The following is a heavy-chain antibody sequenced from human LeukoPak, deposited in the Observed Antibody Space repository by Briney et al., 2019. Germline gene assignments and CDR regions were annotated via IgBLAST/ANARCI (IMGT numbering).Heavy chain of an antibody. Sequence: GGSLRLSCAASGFTSSSYGMSWVRQAPGKGLEWVSAISGSGGSTYYADSVKGRFTISRDNSKNTLYLQMNSLRAEDTAVYYCAKDLVTYYYDSSGYFPDYWGQGTLVAVSS. CDR3: AKDLVTYYYDSSGYFPDY. V-gene: IGHV3-23*01. CDR2: ISGSGGST. D-gene: IGHD3-22*01. CDR1: GFTSSSYG. J-gene: IGHJ4*02.